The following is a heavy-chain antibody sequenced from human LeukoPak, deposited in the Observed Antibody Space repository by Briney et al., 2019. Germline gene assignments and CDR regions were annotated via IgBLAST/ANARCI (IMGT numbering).Heavy chain of an antibody. J-gene: IGHJ4*02. D-gene: IGHD1-1*01. Sequence: SETLSLTCTVCGGSISSYYWSWIRQPPGKGLEWIAYIYYRGSTNYNPSLKSRVTISEDTSKNQFSLKLSSVTAADTAVYYCARRTTGTGPFDYWGQGTLVTVSS. CDR1: GGSISSYY. CDR2: IYYRGST. V-gene: IGHV4-59*08. CDR3: ARRTTGTGPFDY.